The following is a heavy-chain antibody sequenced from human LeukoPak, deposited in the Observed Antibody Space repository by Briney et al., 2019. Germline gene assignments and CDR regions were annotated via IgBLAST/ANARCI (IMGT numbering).Heavy chain of an antibody. J-gene: IGHJ3*02. D-gene: IGHD6-6*01. CDR1: GYTFTNYG. V-gene: IGHV1-18*01. Sequence: ASVKVSCKTSGYTFTNYGISWVRQAPGQGLEWMGWINTYKGNTNYAQKLQGRVIMTTDTSTSTAYMELRSLRSDDTAVYYCVRQSRIVARSGDDAFDIWGQGTMVTVSS. CDR2: INTYKGNT. CDR3: VRQSRIVARSGDDAFDI.